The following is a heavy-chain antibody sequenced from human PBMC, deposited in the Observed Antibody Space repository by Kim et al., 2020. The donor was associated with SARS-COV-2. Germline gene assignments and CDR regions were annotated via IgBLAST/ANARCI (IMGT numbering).Heavy chain of an antibody. Sequence: GGSLRLSCAASGFTFSSYGMHWVRQAPGKGLEWVAVISYDGSNKYYADSVKGRFTISRDNSKNRLYLQMNSLRTEDTAVYYCAKDSTPYGSGTPGHWGQG. CDR1: GFTFSSYG. V-gene: IGHV3-30*18. CDR3: AKDSTPYGSGTPGH. J-gene: IGHJ1*01. CDR2: ISYDGSNK. D-gene: IGHD3-10*01.